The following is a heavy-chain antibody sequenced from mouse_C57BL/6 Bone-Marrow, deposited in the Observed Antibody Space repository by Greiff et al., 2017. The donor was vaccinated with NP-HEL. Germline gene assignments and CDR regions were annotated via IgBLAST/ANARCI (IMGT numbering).Heavy chain of an antibody. V-gene: IGHV3-1*01. CDR2: IRYSGST. D-gene: IGHD2-5*01. J-gene: IGHJ4*01. CDR1: GYSITSGYD. Sequence: ESGPGMVKPSQSLSLTCTVTGYSITSGYDWHWIRHFPGNKLEWMGYIRYSGSTNYNPSLKSRISITHDTSKNHFFLKLNSVTTEDTATYYCAMYSNYGYAMDYWGQGTSVTVSS. CDR3: AMYSNYGYAMDY.